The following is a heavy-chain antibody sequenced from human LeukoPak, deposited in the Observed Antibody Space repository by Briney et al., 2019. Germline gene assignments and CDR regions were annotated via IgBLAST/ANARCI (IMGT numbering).Heavy chain of an antibody. J-gene: IGHJ4*02. Sequence: PGGSLRLSCAASGFTFSSYAMSWVRQAPGKGLEWVSVIYSGGSTYYADSVKGRFTISRDNSKNTLYLQMNSLRAEDTAVYYCARGSSSAFDYWGQGTLVTVSS. CDR1: GFTFSSYA. V-gene: IGHV3-53*01. D-gene: IGHD6-6*01. CDR3: ARGSSSAFDY. CDR2: IYSGGST.